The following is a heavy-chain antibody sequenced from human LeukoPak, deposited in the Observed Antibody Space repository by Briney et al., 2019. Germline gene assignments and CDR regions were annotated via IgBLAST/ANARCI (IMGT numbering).Heavy chain of an antibody. Sequence: KPSETLSLTCTVSGGSISSYYWSWIRQPPGKGLEWIGYIYYSGSTNYNPSLKSRVTISVDTSKNQFSLKLSSVTAADTAVYYCARGNYDYVWGSYPHNWFDPWGQGTLVTVSS. CDR3: ARGNYDYVWGSYPHNWFDP. CDR1: GGSISSYY. V-gene: IGHV4-59*01. J-gene: IGHJ5*02. D-gene: IGHD3-16*02. CDR2: IYYSGST.